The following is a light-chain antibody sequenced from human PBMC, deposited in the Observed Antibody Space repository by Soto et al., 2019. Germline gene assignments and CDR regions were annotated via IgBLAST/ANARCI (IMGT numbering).Light chain of an antibody. CDR1: QSLNNY. CDR2: DAS. J-gene: IGKJ5*01. CDR3: RQYYRSSIT. Sequence: DIPMTQSPSTLSASVGDRVTITCRASQSLNNYLAWYQQKPGKAPKLLIYDASTLERGVPSRFSGTGSGTEFTLTISSLQPDDFATYYCRQYYRSSITFGQGTRLEIK. V-gene: IGKV1-5*01.